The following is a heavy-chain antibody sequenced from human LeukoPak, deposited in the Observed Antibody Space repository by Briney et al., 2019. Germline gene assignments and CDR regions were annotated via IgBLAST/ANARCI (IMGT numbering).Heavy chain of an antibody. J-gene: IGHJ4*02. CDR1: GFTFSSYG. CDR2: IKEDGGGK. Sequence: GGSLRLSCAASGFTFSSYGMSWSRQAPGKGLEWVATIKEDGGGKYYVDSVKGRFTISRDNSKNTLYLQMDSLRAEDTAVYYCARDEYSSGWYYWGQGTRVTVSA. V-gene: IGHV3-7*01. D-gene: IGHD6-19*01. CDR3: ARDEYSSGWYY.